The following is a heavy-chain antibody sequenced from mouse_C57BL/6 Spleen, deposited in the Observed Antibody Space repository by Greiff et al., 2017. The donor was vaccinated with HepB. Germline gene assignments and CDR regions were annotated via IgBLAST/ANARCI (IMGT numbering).Heavy chain of an antibody. D-gene: IGHD4-1*01. J-gene: IGHJ2*01. CDR2: INPNNGGT. V-gene: IGHV1-26*01. CDR1: GYTFTDYY. Sequence: VQLQQSGPELVKPGASVKISCKASGYTFTDYYMNWVKQSHGKSLEWIGDINPNNGGTSYNQKFKGKATLTVDKSSSTAYMELRSLTSEDSAVYYCARNHWDVDDWGQGTTLTVSS. CDR3: ARNHWDVDD.